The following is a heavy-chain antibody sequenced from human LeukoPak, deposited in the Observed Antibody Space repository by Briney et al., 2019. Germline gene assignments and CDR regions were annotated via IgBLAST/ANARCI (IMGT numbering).Heavy chain of an antibody. CDR3: ARAIAVAGPYYFDY. J-gene: IGHJ4*02. CDR2: ISGSGGST. D-gene: IGHD6-19*01. V-gene: IGHV3-23*01. Sequence: GGSLRLSCAASGFTFSSYAMSWVRQAPGKGLEWVSVISGSGGSTYYADSVKGRFTISRDNAKNSLSLQMNSLRAEDTAVYYCARAIAVAGPYYFDYWGQGTLVTVSS. CDR1: GFTFSSYA.